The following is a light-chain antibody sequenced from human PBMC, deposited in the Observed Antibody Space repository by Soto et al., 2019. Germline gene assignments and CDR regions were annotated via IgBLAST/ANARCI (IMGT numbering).Light chain of an antibody. J-gene: IGKJ2*01. CDR1: QSIYSS. CDR2: AAS. Sequence: DIQMTQSPSSLSASAGDRVTITCRASQSIYSSLNWYHQKPGKAPKLLIYAASNLQSGVPSRFSGSGSGTDFTLSISSLQPEDFATYYCQQCYSDPYTFGQGTKLEI. V-gene: IGKV1-39*01. CDR3: QQCYSDPYT.